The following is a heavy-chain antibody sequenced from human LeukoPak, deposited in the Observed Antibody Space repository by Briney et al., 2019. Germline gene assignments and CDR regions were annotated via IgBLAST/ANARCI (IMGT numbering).Heavy chain of an antibody. V-gene: IGHV1-18*01. D-gene: IGHD2-15*01. Sequence: ASVKVSCKASGHTFTSYGISWVRQAPGQGLEWMGWISAYNGNTNYAQKLQGRVTMTTDTSTSTAYMELRSLRSDDTAVYYCARQTGYCSGGSCRWYYFDYWGQGTLVTVSS. J-gene: IGHJ4*02. CDR2: ISAYNGNT. CDR3: ARQTGYCSGGSCRWYYFDY. CDR1: GHTFTSYG.